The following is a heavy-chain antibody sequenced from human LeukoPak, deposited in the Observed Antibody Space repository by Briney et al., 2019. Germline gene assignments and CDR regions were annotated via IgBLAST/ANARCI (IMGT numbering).Heavy chain of an antibody. Sequence: SVKVSCKASGGTFSSYAISWVRQAPGQGLEWMGGIIPIFGTANYAQKFQGRVTITTDESTSTAYMELSRLRSDDTAVYYCASTRKDFWNYMDNYAFDIWGQGTMVTVSS. J-gene: IGHJ3*02. CDR3: ASTRKDFWNYMDNYAFDI. CDR1: GGTFSSYA. D-gene: IGHD1-7*01. CDR2: IIPIFGTA. V-gene: IGHV1-69*05.